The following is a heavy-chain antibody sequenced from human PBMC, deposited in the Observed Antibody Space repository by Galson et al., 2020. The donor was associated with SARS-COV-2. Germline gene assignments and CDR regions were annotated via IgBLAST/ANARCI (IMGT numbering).Heavy chain of an antibody. D-gene: IGHD2-2*01. Sequence: ASVKVSCKASGYTFTSYYMHWVRQAPGQGLEWMGIINPSGGSTSYAQKFQGRVTMTTDTSTSTAYMELRSLRSDDTAVYYCASGIVVVPAAPLVYWGQGTMVTVSS. CDR3: ASGIVVVPAAPLVY. V-gene: IGHV1-46*01. CDR2: INPSGGST. CDR1: GYTFTSYY. J-gene: IGHJ4*02.